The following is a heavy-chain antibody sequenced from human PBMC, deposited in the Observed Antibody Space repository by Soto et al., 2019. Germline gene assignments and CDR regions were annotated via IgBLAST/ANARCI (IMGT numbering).Heavy chain of an antibody. CDR3: ARDRIAARLGYYYYYMDV. J-gene: IGHJ6*03. CDR1: GGTFSSYT. CDR2: IIPILGIA. D-gene: IGHD6-6*01. Sequence: QVQLVQSGAEVKKPGSSVKVSCKASGGTFSSYTISWVRQAPGQGLEWMGRIIPILGIANYAQKFQGRVTITADKSTSKAYMELSSLRSEDTAVYYCARDRIAARLGYYYYYMDVWGKGTTVTVSS. V-gene: IGHV1-69*08.